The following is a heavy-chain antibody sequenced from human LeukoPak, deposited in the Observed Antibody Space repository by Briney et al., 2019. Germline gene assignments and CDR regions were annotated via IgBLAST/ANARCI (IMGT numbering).Heavy chain of an antibody. CDR3: ASSEWELLYFY. CDR1: GFTFGSYA. V-gene: IGHV3-30-3*01. D-gene: IGHD1-26*01. CDR2: ISYDGSNK. J-gene: IGHJ4*02. Sequence: GGSLRLSCAASGFTFGSYAMHWVRQAPGKGLEWVAVISYDGSNKYYADSVKGRFTISRDNSKNTLYLQMNSLRAEDTAVYYCASSEWELLYFYWGQGTLVTVSS.